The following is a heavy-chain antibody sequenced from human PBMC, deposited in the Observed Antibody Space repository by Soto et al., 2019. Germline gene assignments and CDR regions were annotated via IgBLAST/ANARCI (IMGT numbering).Heavy chain of an antibody. D-gene: IGHD4-17*01. V-gene: IGHV3-73*01. CDR1: GFTFSGSA. CDR2: IRSKANNYAT. CDR3: TRGYGDYVRDY. Sequence: EVPLVESGGGLVQPGESLKLSCAVSGFTFSGSAMHWVRQVSGKGLEWVGRIRSKANNYATAYAASVKGRFTISRDDSKNTAYLQMNSLKSEDTAVYYCTRGYGDYVRDYWGQGTLVTVSS. J-gene: IGHJ4*02.